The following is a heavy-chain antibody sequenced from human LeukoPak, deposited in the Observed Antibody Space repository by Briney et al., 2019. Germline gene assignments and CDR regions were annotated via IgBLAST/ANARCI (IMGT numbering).Heavy chain of an antibody. Sequence: GASVKVSCKASGYAFTNYAIQWVRQAPGQRLEWMGWVNAGNGNTRYSPKFQGRVTIARDTSASTAYMELSSLTSEDTAVYYCAKDATSSWHQSWLDPWGQGTQVTVSS. CDR2: VNAGNGNT. CDR1: GYAFTNYA. J-gene: IGHJ5*02. CDR3: AKDATSSWHQSWLDP. D-gene: IGHD6-13*01. V-gene: IGHV1-3*01.